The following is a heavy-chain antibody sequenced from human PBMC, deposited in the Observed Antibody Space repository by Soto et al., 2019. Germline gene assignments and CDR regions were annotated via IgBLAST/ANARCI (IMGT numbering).Heavy chain of an antibody. D-gene: IGHD3-10*01. CDR1: GGSFSGYY. Sequence: SETLSLTCAVYGGSFSGYYWSWIRQPPGKGLEWIGEINHSGSTNYNPSLKSRVTISVDTSKNQFSLKLSSVTAADTAVYYCARGPRIWFGDRKSHAFGIWGQGTMVTVSS. V-gene: IGHV4-34*01. CDR3: ARGPRIWFGDRKSHAFGI. CDR2: INHSGST. J-gene: IGHJ3*02.